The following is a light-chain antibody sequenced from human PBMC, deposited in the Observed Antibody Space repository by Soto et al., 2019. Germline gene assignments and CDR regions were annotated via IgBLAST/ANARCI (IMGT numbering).Light chain of an antibody. V-gene: IGLV2-11*01. J-gene: IGLJ2*01. CDR1: SSDVGGYNY. Sequence: QSALPQPRSGSGSPGQSVTISCTGTSSDVGGYNYVSWYQQHPGKAPKLMIYDVSKRPSGVPDRFSGSKSGNTASLTISGLQAEDEADYYCCSYAGATMVFGGGTKLTVL. CDR3: CSYAGATMV. CDR2: DVS.